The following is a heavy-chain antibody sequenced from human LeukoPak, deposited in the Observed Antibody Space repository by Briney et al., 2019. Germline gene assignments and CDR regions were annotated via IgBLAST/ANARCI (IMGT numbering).Heavy chain of an antibody. CDR1: GGSISSNNW. Sequence: PSETLSLTCAVSGGSISSNNWWGWIRQPPGKGLEWIGEIYHSGSPNYNPSLKSRVTILVDKSRNHFSLNLSSVIAADTAVYYCARVNINNWHSCDYWGQGTLVTVSS. CDR2: IYHSGSP. V-gene: IGHV4-4*02. CDR3: ARVNINNWHSCDY. J-gene: IGHJ4*02. D-gene: IGHD1-1*01.